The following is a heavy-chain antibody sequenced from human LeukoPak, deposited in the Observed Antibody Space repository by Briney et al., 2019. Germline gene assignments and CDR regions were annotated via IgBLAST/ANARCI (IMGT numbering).Heavy chain of an antibody. V-gene: IGHV3-9*01. CDR3: AKGGSGSYYNGISDY. CDR1: GFTFDDYA. CDR2: ISWNSGSI. D-gene: IGHD3-10*01. Sequence: PGGSLRLSCAASGFTFDDYAMHWVRQAPGKGLEWVSGISWNSGSIGYADSVKGRFTISRDNAKNSLYLQMNSLRAEDTALYYCAKGGSGSYYNGISDYWGQGTLVTVSS. J-gene: IGHJ4*02.